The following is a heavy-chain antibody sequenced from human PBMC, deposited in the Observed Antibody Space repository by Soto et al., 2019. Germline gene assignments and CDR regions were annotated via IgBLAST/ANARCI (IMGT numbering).Heavy chain of an antibody. CDR2: IYYSGST. CDR1: GASISSGDYS. Sequence: TLSLTCPVSGASISSGDYSWSWIRQPPGKGLEWIGYIYYSGSTYYNPSLKSRVTISVDTSKNQFSLKLSSVTAADTAVYYCARSMVRGVIFDYWGQGTLVTVSS. V-gene: IGHV4-30-4*01. J-gene: IGHJ4*02. CDR3: ARSMVRGVIFDY. D-gene: IGHD3-10*01.